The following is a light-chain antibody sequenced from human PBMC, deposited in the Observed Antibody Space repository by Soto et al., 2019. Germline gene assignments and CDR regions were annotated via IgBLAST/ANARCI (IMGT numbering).Light chain of an antibody. J-gene: IGKJ5*01. V-gene: IGKV1-39*01. Sequence: DIQMIQSPASQSICVGDRVTITCRASQSINNYLNWYLQRPGQAPKLLIRSASTLQRGVPSRFSGSGSRTEFTLTIADLQPDDFGTYYCQQSLTMPITFGHGTRLEI. CDR1: QSINNY. CDR2: SAS. CDR3: QQSLTMPIT.